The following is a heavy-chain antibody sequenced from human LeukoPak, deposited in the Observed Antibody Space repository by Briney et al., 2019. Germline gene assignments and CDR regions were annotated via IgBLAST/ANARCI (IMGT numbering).Heavy chain of an antibody. V-gene: IGHV3-11*01. J-gene: IGHJ5*02. CDR1: GFPFSDFY. CDR3: ARDTSITMVRGVSA. CDR2: ISSSGDVI. D-gene: IGHD3-10*01. Sequence: GGSLRLSCVVSGFPFSDFYMSWIRQAPGRGLEWVSYISSSGDVIYYADSLKGRFTISRDNAKNSLYLQMDSLRSEDTAVYYCARDTSITMVRGVSAWGQGTLVTVSS.